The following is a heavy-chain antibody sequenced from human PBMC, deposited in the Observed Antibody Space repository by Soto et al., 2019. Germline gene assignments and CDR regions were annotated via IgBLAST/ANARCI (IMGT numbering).Heavy chain of an antibody. D-gene: IGHD6-19*01. CDR2: IIPIFGTA. CDR1: GGTFSSYA. V-gene: IGHV1-69*13. CDR3: ASRGWADAFDI. Sequence: ASVKVSCKASGGTFSSYAISWVRQAPGQGLEWMGGIIPIFGTANYAQKFQGRVTITADESTSTAYMELSSLRSEDTAVYYCASRGWADAFDIWGQGTMVTGSS. J-gene: IGHJ3*02.